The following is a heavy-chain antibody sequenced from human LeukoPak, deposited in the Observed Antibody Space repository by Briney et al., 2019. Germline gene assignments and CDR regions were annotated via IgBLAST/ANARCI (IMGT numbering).Heavy chain of an antibody. V-gene: IGHV4-59*11. CDR2: TSGSI. D-gene: IGHD3/OR15-3a*01. CDR3: ARVRANFGLDTTDFYMDV. CDR1: GAFISIHY. Sequence: SDTQSLTYAVSGAFISIHYWSWIRHPPGKGLECIGYTSGSISGSPALKFRVAVAVDPSQNQVSVCLTSVTAADTAFYYCARVRANFGLDTTDFYMDVWGKGTTVTVSS. J-gene: IGHJ6*03.